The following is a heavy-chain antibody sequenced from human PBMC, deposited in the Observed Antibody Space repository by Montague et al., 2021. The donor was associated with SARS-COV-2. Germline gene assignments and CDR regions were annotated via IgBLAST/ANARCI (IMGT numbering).Heavy chain of an antibody. Sequence: TLSLTCNVSGGSLSSGGYYWSWIRQHPGKGLEWIGYIYNSGSTHYNPSLKGRLTISLDTSQNQFSLKLSSVIAADTAVYYCARLAMYYYESSGYAWGQGTLVTVSS. V-gene: IGHV4-31*03. J-gene: IGHJ5*02. CDR1: GGSLSSGGYY. CDR3: ARLAMYYYESSGYA. D-gene: IGHD3-22*01. CDR2: IYNSGST.